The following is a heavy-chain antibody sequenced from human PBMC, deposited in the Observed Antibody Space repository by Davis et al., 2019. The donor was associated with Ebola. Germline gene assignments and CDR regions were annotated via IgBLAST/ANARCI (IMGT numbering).Heavy chain of an antibody. Sequence: GESLKISCTGSGFTFGDYALSWFRQAPGKGLEWVGFIRSKAYGGTTEYAASVKGRFTISRDDSKSIAYLQMNSLKTEDTAVYYCTRGPIVVVIVFDYWGQGTLVTVSS. D-gene: IGHD2-21*01. V-gene: IGHV3-49*03. J-gene: IGHJ4*02. CDR3: TRGPIVVVIVFDY. CDR1: GFTFGDYA. CDR2: IRSKAYGGTT.